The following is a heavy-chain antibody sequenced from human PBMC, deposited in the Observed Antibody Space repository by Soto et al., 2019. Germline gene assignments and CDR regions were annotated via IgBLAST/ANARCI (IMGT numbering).Heavy chain of an antibody. CDR2: IHYRGNT. CDR3: ARVGPWVPYYDDSSPDTFENWFDP. CDR1: GVSMNSGDYY. Sequence: SETLSLTCTVSGVSMNSGDYYWNWIRQHPGKGLEWIGSIHYRGNTYYNPSLESRLSISVDTSKSQFSLKLTSVTAADTAIYYCARVGPWVPYYDDSSPDTFENWFDPWGQGTLVTAPQ. V-gene: IGHV4-31*02. D-gene: IGHD3-22*01. J-gene: IGHJ5*02.